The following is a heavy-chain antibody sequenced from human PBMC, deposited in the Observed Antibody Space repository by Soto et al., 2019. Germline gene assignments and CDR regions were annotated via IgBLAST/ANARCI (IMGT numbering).Heavy chain of an antibody. D-gene: IGHD3-10*01. V-gene: IGHV1-18*01. J-gene: IGHJ4*02. CDR2: ISAYNGNT. CDR1: GYTFTSYG. Sequence: GASVKVSCKASGYTFTSYGISWVRQAPGQGLEWMGWISAYNGNTNYAQKLQGRVTMTRDTSASTAYMELSSLRSEDTAVYYCARDLGFGLSDYWGQGTLVTVSS. CDR3: ARDLGFGLSDY.